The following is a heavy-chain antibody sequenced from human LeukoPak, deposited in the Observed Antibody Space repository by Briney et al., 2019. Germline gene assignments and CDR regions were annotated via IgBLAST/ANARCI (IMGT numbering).Heavy chain of an antibody. CDR1: GFTFDDYA. J-gene: IGHJ6*03. CDR3: AKDQGRNYYYYMDV. Sequence: GGSLRLSCAASGFTFDDYAMHWVRQAPGKGLEWVSGISWNSGTIGYADSVKGRFTISRDNAKNSLYLQMNSLRAEDMALYYCAKDQGRNYYYYMDVWGKGTTVTVSS. CDR2: ISWNSGTI. V-gene: IGHV3-9*03.